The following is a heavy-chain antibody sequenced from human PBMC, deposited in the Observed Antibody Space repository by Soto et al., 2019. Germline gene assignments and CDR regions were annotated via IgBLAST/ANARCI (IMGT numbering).Heavy chain of an antibody. V-gene: IGHV3-30-3*01. CDR1: GFTFSSYA. Sequence: GGSLRLSCAASGFTFSSYAMHWVRQAPGKGLEWVAVISYDGSNKYYADSVKGRFTISRDNSKNTLYLQMNSLRAEDTAVYYCARGYYDYVWGSYPSSDFYPWGQGNLVTVSS. D-gene: IGHD3-16*01. CDR2: ISYDGSNK. J-gene: IGHJ5*02. CDR3: ARGYYDYVWGSYPSSDFYP.